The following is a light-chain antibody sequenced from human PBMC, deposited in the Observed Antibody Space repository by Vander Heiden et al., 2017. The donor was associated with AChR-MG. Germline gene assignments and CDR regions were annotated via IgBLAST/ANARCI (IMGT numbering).Light chain of an antibody. J-gene: IGLJ1*01. CDR1: SGDIGGYIY. CDR2: DVT. CDR3: ASYTSSSSLPYV. V-gene: IGLV2-14*03. Sequence: SALPQPASVSGSPGQSITISCTVTSGDIGGYIYVSWYHHPPGKAPKVMIDDVTKRPSGVANRVSGSKYGNTAALTISGLLAEDEADDYCASYTSSSSLPYVFGTGTKVTVL.